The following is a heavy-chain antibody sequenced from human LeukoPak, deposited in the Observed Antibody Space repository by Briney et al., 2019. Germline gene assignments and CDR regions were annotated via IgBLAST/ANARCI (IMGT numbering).Heavy chain of an antibody. CDR2: IYYSGST. Sequence: PSETLSLTCTVSGGSISSSSYYWGWIRQPPGKGLEWIGYIYYSGSTNYNPSLKSRVTISVDTSKNQFSLKLSSVTAADTAVYYCAIGRLPAAKGLDYWGQGTLVTVSS. D-gene: IGHD2-2*01. V-gene: IGHV4-61*05. CDR1: GGSISSSSYY. J-gene: IGHJ4*02. CDR3: AIGRLPAAKGLDY.